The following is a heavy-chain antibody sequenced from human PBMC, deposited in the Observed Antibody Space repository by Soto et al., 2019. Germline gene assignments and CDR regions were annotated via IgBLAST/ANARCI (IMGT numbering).Heavy chain of an antibody. D-gene: IGHD6-13*01. V-gene: IGHV3-7*03. J-gene: IGHJ4*02. CDR2: IKEDGSEK. Sequence: GGSLRLSCAASEFTFSSYWMSWVRQAPGKGREWVANIKEDGSEKYYVDSVKGRFTISRDNVKNSLYLQMNSLRAEDTAVYYFGRGSSSFDDWGQGTLVTVSS. CDR3: GRGSSSFDD. CDR1: EFTFSSYW.